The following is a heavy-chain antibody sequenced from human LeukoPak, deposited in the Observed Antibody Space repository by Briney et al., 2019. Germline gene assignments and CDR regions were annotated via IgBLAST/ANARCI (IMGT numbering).Heavy chain of an antibody. CDR2: IYSSGNT. CDR3: ARDPTIAVAGSP. CDR1: GFTVSSNY. Sequence: ETGGSLRLSCAVSGFTVSSNYMSWVRQAPGKGLEWVSVIYSSGNTYYADSVKGRFTISRDNSKNTLYLQMNSLRAEDTAVYYCARDPTIAVAGSPWGQGTLVTVSS. D-gene: IGHD6-19*01. J-gene: IGHJ5*02. V-gene: IGHV3-53*01.